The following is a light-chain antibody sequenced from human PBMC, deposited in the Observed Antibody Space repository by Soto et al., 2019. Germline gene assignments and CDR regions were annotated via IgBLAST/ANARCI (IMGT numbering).Light chain of an antibody. CDR1: QSIRSY. CDR3: QQLYSYPLT. Sequence: DIQLTQSPSFLSASVGDRVTITCRASQSIRSYLAWYQQKPGQAPKLLIYAASTLQSGVPSRFSGSGSGTDFTLTISSLQPEDFATYSCQQLYSYPLTFGGGTKVDIK. V-gene: IGKV1-9*01. CDR2: AAS. J-gene: IGKJ4*01.